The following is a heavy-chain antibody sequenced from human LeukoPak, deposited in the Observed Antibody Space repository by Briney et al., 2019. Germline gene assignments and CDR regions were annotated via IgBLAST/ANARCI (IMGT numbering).Heavy chain of an antibody. CDR3: ASSPPLYDSSGYYGY. D-gene: IGHD3-22*01. CDR2: IYYSGST. Sequence: PSETLSLTCTVSGGSISSYYWSWIRQPPGKGLEWIGYIYYSGSTNYNPSFKSRVTISVDTSKNQFSLKLSSVTAADTAVYYCASSPPLYDSSGYYGYWGQGTLVTVSS. V-gene: IGHV4-59*08. CDR1: GGSISSYY. J-gene: IGHJ4*02.